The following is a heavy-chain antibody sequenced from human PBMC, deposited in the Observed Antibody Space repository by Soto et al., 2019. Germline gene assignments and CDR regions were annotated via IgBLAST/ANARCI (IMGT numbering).Heavy chain of an antibody. Sequence: ASVKVSCQASGYTFPSYYMHWVRQAPGQGLEWMGIINPSGGSTSYAHKCQGRVTMTRDTTTSTVYMELSSLRSEDTAVYYCARAGVIFYFDYWGQGTLVTVSS. J-gene: IGHJ4*02. CDR1: GYTFPSYY. CDR2: INPSGGST. V-gene: IGHV1-46*03. D-gene: IGHD3-10*01. CDR3: ARAGVIFYFDY.